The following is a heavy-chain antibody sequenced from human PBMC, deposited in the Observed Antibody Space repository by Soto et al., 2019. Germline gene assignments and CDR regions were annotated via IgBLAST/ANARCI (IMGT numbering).Heavy chain of an antibody. CDR3: AKGIIVDTAMADAFDI. D-gene: IGHD5-18*01. Sequence: GGSLRLSCAASGFTFDDYAMHWVRQAPGKGLEWVSGISWNSGSIGYADSVKGRFTISRDNAKNSLYLQMNSLRAEDTALYYCAKGIIVDTAMADAFDIWGQGTMVTVSS. CDR1: GFTFDDYA. V-gene: IGHV3-9*01. CDR2: ISWNSGSI. J-gene: IGHJ3*02.